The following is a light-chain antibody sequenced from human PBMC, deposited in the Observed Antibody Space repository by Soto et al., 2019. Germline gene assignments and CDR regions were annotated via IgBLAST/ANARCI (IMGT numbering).Light chain of an antibody. CDR3: QQRSNWPT. CDR2: DAS. J-gene: IGKJ5*01. CDR1: QSVSSH. V-gene: IGKV3-11*01. Sequence: GLTQSPATLSLSPGDRATLSCRASQSVSSHFAWYQQKSGQAPRLLIYDASKRATGIPARFSGSGSGTDFTLTISSLEPEDFAVYYCQQRSNWPTFGQGTRLETK.